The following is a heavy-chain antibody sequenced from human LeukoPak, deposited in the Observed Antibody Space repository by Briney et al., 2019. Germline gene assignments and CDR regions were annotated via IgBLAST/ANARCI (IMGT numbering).Heavy chain of an antibody. V-gene: IGHV1-18*01. CDR2: ISVYTGNT. Sequence: ASVTVSCKASGYTFTSYGITWVRQAPGQGLEWMGRISVYTGNTHYAQKLQGRVTMTTDTSTSTAYMELRSLRSDDTAVYYCARGGRPGDYVGYWGQGTLVTVSS. CDR1: GYTFTSYG. CDR3: ARGGRPGDYVGY. J-gene: IGHJ4*02.